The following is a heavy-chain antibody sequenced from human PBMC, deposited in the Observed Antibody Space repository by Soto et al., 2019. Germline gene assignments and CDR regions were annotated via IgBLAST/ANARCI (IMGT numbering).Heavy chain of an antibody. CDR1: GASVTSGDYY. CDR3: ARGGLYDLWSGLFD. CDR2: VHDSGTT. V-gene: IGHV4-30-4*01. D-gene: IGHD3-3*01. J-gene: IGHJ4*02. Sequence: QAQLQESGPGLVRPSQTLSLSCSVSGASVTSGDYYWNWIRQTPGTGLEWLGYVHDSGTTSYNPSLKSRVTISRATSKNQFSLKLTSVSAADTAVYFCARGGLYDLWSGLFDWGQGIRVTVSS.